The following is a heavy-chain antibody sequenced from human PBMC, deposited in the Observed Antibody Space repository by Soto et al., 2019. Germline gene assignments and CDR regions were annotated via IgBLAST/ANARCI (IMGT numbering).Heavy chain of an antibody. D-gene: IGHD2-2*02. Sequence: QVQLLESGPGLVKPSETLSLTCGVSGGSISSYYWSWIRQPAGKGLEWIGRIYTSGSTNYNPSLKSRVTMSVDTSKNQFSLKLSSVTAADTAVYYCARDYVVVVPAAIQLYYGMEVWGQGTTVTVSS. CDR2: IYTSGST. J-gene: IGHJ6*02. CDR3: ARDYVVVVPAAIQLYYGMEV. V-gene: IGHV4-4*07. CDR1: GGSISSYY.